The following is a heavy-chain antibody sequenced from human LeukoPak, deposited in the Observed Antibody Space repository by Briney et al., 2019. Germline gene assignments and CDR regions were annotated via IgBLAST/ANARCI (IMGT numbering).Heavy chain of an antibody. CDR1: GFTFSSYA. J-gene: IGHJ3*02. CDR3: AKVLTKAQPEGRGQRYCSSTSCPHDAFDI. CDR2: ISGSGGST. V-gene: IGHV3-23*01. D-gene: IGHD2-2*01. Sequence: PGGSLRLSCAASGFTFSSYAMSWVRQAPGKGLEWVSAISGSGGSTYYADSVKGRFTISRDNSKNTLYLQMNSLRAEDTAVYYCAKVLTKAQPEGRGQRYCSSTSCPHDAFDIWGQGTMVTVSS.